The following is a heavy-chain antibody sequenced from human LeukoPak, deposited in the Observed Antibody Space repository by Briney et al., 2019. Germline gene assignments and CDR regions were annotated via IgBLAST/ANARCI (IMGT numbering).Heavy chain of an antibody. Sequence: PSQTLSLTCTVSGGSVSSTSSYWSWIRQPPGKGLEWVGYMSYSVHSDYNPSLKSRVTISVDTSKNQFSLSLYSVTAADTAIYYCAKGPAAGTGPDSWGQGTLVTVSS. CDR2: MSYSVHS. J-gene: IGHJ4*02. CDR1: GGSVSSTSSY. D-gene: IGHD6-13*01. CDR3: AKGPAAGTGPDS. V-gene: IGHV4-61*01.